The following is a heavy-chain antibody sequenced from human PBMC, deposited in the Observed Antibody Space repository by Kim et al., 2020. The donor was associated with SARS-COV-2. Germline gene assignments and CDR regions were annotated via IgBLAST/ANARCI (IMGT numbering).Heavy chain of an antibody. CDR3: ARSAYSTMYDY. V-gene: IGHV3-74*01. J-gene: IGHJ4*02. D-gene: IGHD4-4*01. Sequence: GGSLRLSCAASGFTFSSYWMHWVRQTPGKGLVWVSRANSDMSTTDYADSVKGRFTVSRDNAKNTLYLQMNSLRDEDTAVYYCARSAYSTMYDYLGQGTLV. CDR2: ANSDMSTT. CDR1: GFTFSSYW.